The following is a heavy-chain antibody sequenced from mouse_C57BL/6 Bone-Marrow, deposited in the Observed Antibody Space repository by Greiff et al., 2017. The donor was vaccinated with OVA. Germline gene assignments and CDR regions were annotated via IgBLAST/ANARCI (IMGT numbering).Heavy chain of an antibody. V-gene: IGHV1-55*01. CDR3: ARIHYYGSSHDY. CDR2: IYPGSGST. CDR1: GYTFTSYW. J-gene: IGHJ2*01. D-gene: IGHD1-1*01. Sequence: QVQLQQPGAELVKPGASVKMSCKASGYTFTSYWITWVKQRPGQGLEWIGDIYPGSGSTNYNEKFKSKATLTVDTSSRTAYMQLSSLTSEDSAVYYCARIHYYGSSHDYWGQGTTLTVSS.